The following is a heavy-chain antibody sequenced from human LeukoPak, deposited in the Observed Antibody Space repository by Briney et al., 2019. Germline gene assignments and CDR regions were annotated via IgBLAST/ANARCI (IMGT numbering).Heavy chain of an antibody. V-gene: IGHV1-69*06. CDR1: GGTLSNSG. CDR2: IIPVFGTP. Sequence: SVKVSCKTSGGTLSNSGISWVRQAPGQGPEWMGGIIPVFGTPNYAQKFQGRLTITADRSTTTAYMELSSLTSDDTAVYHCARERLARFPYFDYWGQGTLVAVSS. J-gene: IGHJ4*02. CDR3: ARERLARFPYFDY. D-gene: IGHD3-3*01.